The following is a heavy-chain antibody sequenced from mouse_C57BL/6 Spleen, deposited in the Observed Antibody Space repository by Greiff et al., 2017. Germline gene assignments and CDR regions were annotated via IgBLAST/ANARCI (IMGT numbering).Heavy chain of an antibody. D-gene: IGHD2-13*01. V-gene: IGHV1-54*01. CDR2: INPGSGGT. CDR3: ARWEGGDYD. Sequence: VQLQQSGAELVRPGTSVKVSCKASGYAFTNYLIEWVKQRPGQGLEWIGVINPGSGGTNYNEKFKGKATLTADKSSSTAYMQLSGLTSEDAAVYFCARWEGGDYDWGQGTLVTVSA. CDR1: GYAFTNYL. J-gene: IGHJ3*01.